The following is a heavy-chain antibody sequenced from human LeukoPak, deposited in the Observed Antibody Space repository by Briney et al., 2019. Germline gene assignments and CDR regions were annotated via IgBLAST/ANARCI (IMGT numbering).Heavy chain of an antibody. CDR2: ISSTSSYI. J-gene: IGHJ4*02. V-gene: IGHV3-21*01. D-gene: IGHD3-9*01. CDR3: AREPKYYDILTGDY. Sequence: GGSLRLSCAASGFTFSSYSMNWVRQAPGKGLEWVSSISSTSSYIYYADSVKGRFTISRDNAKNSLYLQMNSLRAEDTAVYYCAREPKYYDILTGDYWGQGTLVTVSS. CDR1: GFTFSSYS.